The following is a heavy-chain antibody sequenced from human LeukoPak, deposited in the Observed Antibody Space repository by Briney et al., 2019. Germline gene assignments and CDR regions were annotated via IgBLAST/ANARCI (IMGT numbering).Heavy chain of an antibody. Sequence: GGSLRLSCAASGFTFSSYSMYWVRQAPGKGLEWVSLISSSSSYIYYADSVKGRFTISRDNAKDSLYLQMNSLRAEDTAVYYCARDGTGKYYFDYWGQGTLVTVSS. CDR3: ARDGTGKYYFDY. V-gene: IGHV3-21*01. D-gene: IGHD2-8*02. CDR1: GFTFSSYS. J-gene: IGHJ4*02. CDR2: ISSSSSYI.